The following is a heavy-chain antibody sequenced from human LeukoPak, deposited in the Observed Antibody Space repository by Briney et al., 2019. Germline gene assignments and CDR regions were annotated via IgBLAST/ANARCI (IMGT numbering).Heavy chain of an antibody. J-gene: IGHJ5*02. CDR2: ISAYNGNT. CDR3: ARALGYCSSTSCYLNWFDP. CDR1: GYTFTSYG. Sequence: ASVKVSCKASGYTFTSYGISWVRQAPGQGLEWMGWISAYNGNTNYAQKPQGRVTMTTDTSTSTAYMELRSLRSDDTAVYYCARALGYCSSTSCYLNWFDPWGQGTLVTVSS. D-gene: IGHD2-2*01. V-gene: IGHV1-18*01.